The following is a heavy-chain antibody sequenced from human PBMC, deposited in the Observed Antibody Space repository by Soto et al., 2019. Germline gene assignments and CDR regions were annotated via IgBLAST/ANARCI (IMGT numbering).Heavy chain of an antibody. D-gene: IGHD6-6*01. Sequence: GPPVKVSCTASGGTFSSYAMHWVRQAPGQRLEWMGWINAGNGNTKYSQKFQGRVTITRDTSASTAYMELSSLRSEDTAVYYCARDRIAARPVYYYYGMDVWGQGTTVTVSS. V-gene: IGHV1-3*01. CDR2: INAGNGNT. J-gene: IGHJ6*02. CDR3: ARDRIAARPVYYYYGMDV. CDR1: GGTFSSYA.